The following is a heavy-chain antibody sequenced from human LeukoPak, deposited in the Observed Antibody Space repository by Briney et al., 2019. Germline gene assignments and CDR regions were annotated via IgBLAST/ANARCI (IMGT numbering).Heavy chain of an antibody. D-gene: IGHD1-26*01. V-gene: IGHV3-48*02. Sequence: GGALRLSCAASGFTFSSYSMNWVRQAPGKGLEWVSYISSSSSTIYCADSVKGRFTISRDNAKNSLYLQMNSLRDEDTAVYYCARGIIVGATYYFDYWGQGTLVTVSS. CDR2: ISSSSSTI. CDR1: GFTFSSYS. CDR3: ARGIIVGATYYFDY. J-gene: IGHJ4*02.